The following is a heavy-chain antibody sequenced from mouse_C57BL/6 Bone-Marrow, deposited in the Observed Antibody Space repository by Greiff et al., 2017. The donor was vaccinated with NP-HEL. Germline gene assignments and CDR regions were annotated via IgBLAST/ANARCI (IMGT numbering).Heavy chain of an antibody. CDR1: GYTFTSYW. V-gene: IGHV1-69*01. Sequence: VQLQQSGAELVMPGASVKLSCKASGYTFTSYWMHWVKQRPGQGLEWIGEIDPSDSYTNYNQKFKGKSTLTVDKSSSTAYMQLSSLTSEDSAVYYCGRRGVGFDYWGQGTTLTVSS. J-gene: IGHJ2*01. CDR3: GRRGVGFDY. CDR2: IDPSDSYT. D-gene: IGHD1-1*01.